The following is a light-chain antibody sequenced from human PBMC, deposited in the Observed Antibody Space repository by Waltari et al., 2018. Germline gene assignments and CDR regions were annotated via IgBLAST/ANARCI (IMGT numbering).Light chain of an antibody. CDR2: EVS. CDR3: CSHGGSDKFYV. J-gene: IGLJ1*01. CDR1: SSAVGAYNY. V-gene: IGLV2-8*01. Sequence: QSALTQPPSASGSPGQSVTISCPGTSSAVGAYNYVSWYQQYPGKAPKLIIYEVSKRPSGVPDRFSASKSGNTASLTVSGLQAEDEADYYCCSHGGSDKFYVFGTGTKVSVL.